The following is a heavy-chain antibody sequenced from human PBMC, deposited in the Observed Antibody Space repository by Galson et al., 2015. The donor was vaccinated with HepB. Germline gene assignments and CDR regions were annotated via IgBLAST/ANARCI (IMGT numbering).Heavy chain of an antibody. J-gene: IGHJ4*02. CDR3: ARVGSMVTWHHPFDS. V-gene: IGHV4-59*01. CDR2: VSDHGST. D-gene: IGHD5-18*01. CDR1: GGSISSYY. Sequence: ETLSLTCTVSGGSISSYYWNWIRQAPGKELEWIGYVSDHGSTDYNPFLKSRVTILVDRSRNQFSLRLRSVTAADTAVYYCARVGSMVTWHHPFDSWGQGTLVTVSS.